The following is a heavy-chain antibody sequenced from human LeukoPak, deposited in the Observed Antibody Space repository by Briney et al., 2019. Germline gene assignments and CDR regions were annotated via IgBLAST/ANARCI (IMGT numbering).Heavy chain of an antibody. Sequence: VGSLRLSCVASVLTLSRYIMNWVRESAGTGLGGCSYIGSSSSIIYYADSLQGRFTIFRDNAHNSLYLQMNSLRCQDTAVYYCAREGSGSYYNWIDRWGQRIVVAVSS. D-gene: IGHD3-10*01. CDR1: VLTLSRYI. J-gene: IGHJ5*02. CDR3: AREGSGSYYNWIDR. CDR2: IGSSSSII. V-gene: IGHV3-48*01.